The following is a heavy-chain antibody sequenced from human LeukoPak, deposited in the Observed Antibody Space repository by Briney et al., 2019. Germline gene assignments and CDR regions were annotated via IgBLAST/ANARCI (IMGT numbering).Heavy chain of an antibody. V-gene: IGHV4-30-4*08. D-gene: IGHD3-22*01. CDR2: INHSGST. Sequence: SQTLSLTCTVSGGSISSGDYYWSWIRQPPGKGLEWIGEINHSGSTNYNPSLKSRVTISVDTSKNQFSLKLSSVTAADTAVYYCARGLNYYDSSGYYRYYYYYMDVWGKGTTVTVSS. CDR3: ARGLNYYDSSGYYRYYYYYMDV. CDR1: GGSISSGDYY. J-gene: IGHJ6*03.